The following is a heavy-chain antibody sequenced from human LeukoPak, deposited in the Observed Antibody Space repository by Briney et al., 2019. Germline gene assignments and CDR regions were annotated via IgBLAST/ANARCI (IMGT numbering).Heavy chain of an antibody. CDR1: GFSFNSDW. J-gene: IGHJ4*01. V-gene: IGHV3-7*01. CDR2: INHDNTEN. D-gene: IGHD3-16*01. CDR3: TRRLDD. Sequence: PGGSLRLSCAASGFSFNSDWMDWVRQAPGQGLDWVANINHDNTENNYLVSVKGRLTISRDNAQNSLYLQLNGLRVEDTAVYYCTRRLDDWGHGTLVTVSS.